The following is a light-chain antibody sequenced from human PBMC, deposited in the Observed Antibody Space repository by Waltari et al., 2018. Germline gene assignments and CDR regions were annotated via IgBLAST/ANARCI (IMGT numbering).Light chain of an antibody. CDR3: QQYYSFPRT. CDR1: QSVFWNSNKNNY. Sequence: IVMTQSPDSLAVSLGARATINCWYSQSVFWNSNKNNYLAWYQHKPGQPLKLLFYWASTREYGVPYHLSGSGSGTYFTRTINNLQAEDVAVYYCQQYYSFPRTFGGGTKVEIK. CDR2: WAS. J-gene: IGKJ4*01. V-gene: IGKV4-1*01.